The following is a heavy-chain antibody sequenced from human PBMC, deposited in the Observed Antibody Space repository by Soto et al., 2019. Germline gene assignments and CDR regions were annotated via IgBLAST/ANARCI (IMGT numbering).Heavy chain of an antibody. Sequence: QVQLQQWGAGLLKPSETLSLTCAVYGGSFSGYYWSWIRQPPGKGLEWIGEINHSGSTNYNPSLKSRVPISVDTSKNQFSLKLSSVTAADTAVYYCARGGGGNSGWYFDLWGRGTLVTVSS. V-gene: IGHV4-34*01. CDR2: INHSGST. D-gene: IGHD2-21*02. CDR3: ARGGGGNSGWYFDL. J-gene: IGHJ2*01. CDR1: GGSFSGYY.